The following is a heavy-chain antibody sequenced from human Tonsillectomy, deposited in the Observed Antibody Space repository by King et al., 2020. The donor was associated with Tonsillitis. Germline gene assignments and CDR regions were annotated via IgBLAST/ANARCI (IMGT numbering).Heavy chain of an antibody. Sequence: VQLVESGGGLVQPGGSLRLSCGASGFNFSIYWMSWVRQVPGKGLEWVANINQDGSEKSYVDSVKGRFTISRDNAKNSVHLQVNSLRAEDTAVYYCAAQTEFWGQGTMVTVSS. J-gene: IGHJ3*01. CDR2: INQDGSEK. CDR1: GFNFSIYW. D-gene: IGHD1-14*01. CDR3: AAQTEF. V-gene: IGHV3-7*03.